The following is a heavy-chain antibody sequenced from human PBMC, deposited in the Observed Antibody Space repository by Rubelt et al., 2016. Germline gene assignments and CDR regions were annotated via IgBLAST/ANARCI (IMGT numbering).Heavy chain of an antibody. CDR1: GGSISSSTYY. V-gene: IGHV4-39*02. J-gene: IGHJ4*02. Sequence: QLQLQESGPGLVKPSETLSLTCTVSGGSISSSTYYWGWIRQPPGKGLEWIGSIYYSGSTYYNQSLKRRLTISVDTPKNLFSLKLSSVTAADTAVYYCARGHWNYFDYWGQGTLVTVSS. CDR2: IYYSGST. D-gene: IGHD1-1*01. CDR3: ARGHWNYFDY.